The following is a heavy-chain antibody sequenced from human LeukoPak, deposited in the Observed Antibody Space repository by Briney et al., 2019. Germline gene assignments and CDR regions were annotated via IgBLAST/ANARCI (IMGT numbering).Heavy chain of an antibody. D-gene: IGHD3-10*01. CDR3: TLFGIWFGDLEGFDY. CDR2: IKSETNGGTT. J-gene: IGHJ4*02. CDR1: VFPLIKAR. Sequence: GGSLRLSRAASVFPLIKARMSWVRQVPGKGLEWVGRIKSETNGGTTDYSAPVKGRFTISRDDSENTLYLQMNSLKTEDTAVYFSTLFGIWFGDLEGFDYWGQGTLVTVSS. V-gene: IGHV3-15*01.